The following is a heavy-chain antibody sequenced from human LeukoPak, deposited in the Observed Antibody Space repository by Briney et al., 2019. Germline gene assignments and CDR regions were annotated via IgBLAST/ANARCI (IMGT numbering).Heavy chain of an antibody. CDR1: GFTFSSYA. D-gene: IGHD3-10*01. Sequence: PGGSLRLSCAASGFTFSSYAMSWVRQAPGKGLEWVSAISGSGGSTYYADSVKGRFTISRDNSKNTLYLQMSSLRAEDTAVYYCARDSSSYGSGATIDYWGQGTLVTVSS. J-gene: IGHJ4*02. CDR2: ISGSGGST. CDR3: ARDSSSYGSGATIDY. V-gene: IGHV3-23*01.